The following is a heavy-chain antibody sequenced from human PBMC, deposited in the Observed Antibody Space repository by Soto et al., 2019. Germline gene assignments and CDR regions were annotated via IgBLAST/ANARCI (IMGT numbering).Heavy chain of an antibody. CDR1: GGTFSSYA. CDR3: ASGDYYGSGSYYTNYYGMDV. V-gene: IGHV1-69*13. D-gene: IGHD3-10*01. J-gene: IGHJ6*02. Sequence: SVKVSCKASGGTFSSYAISWVRQAPGQGLEWMGGIIPIFGTANNAQKFQGRVTITADESTSTAYMELSSLRSEDTAVYYCASGDYYGSGSYYTNYYGMDVWGQGTTVTVSS. CDR2: IIPIFGTA.